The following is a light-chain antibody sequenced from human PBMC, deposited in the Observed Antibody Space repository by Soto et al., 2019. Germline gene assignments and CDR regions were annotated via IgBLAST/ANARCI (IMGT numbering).Light chain of an antibody. Sequence: DIQMTQSHSTLSASVGDRVTIPCRASQRISSWLAWYQQKPVKAPKLLIYDASSLESGVPSRFSGSGSGTEFTLTISSLQPDDFATYYCQQYNSYSQTFGQGTKVDI. J-gene: IGKJ1*01. V-gene: IGKV1-5*01. CDR1: QRISSW. CDR3: QQYNSYSQT. CDR2: DAS.